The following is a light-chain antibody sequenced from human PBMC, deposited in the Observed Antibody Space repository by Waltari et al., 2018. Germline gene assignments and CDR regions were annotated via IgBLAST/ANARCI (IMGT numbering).Light chain of an antibody. J-gene: IGKJ4*01. CDR2: AAS. V-gene: IGKV1-39*01. Sequence: DIQMTQSPSSLSASVGDRVTITCRASQSISRFVNWYQHKPGKAPNLLIHAASILQSGVPSRFSGSGSETDFTITISSLQPEDFATYYCQQSYSSLLTFGGGTKVEIK. CDR3: QQSYSSLLT. CDR1: QSISRF.